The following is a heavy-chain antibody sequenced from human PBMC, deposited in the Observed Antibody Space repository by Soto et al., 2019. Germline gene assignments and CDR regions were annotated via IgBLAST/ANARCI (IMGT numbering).Heavy chain of an antibody. D-gene: IGHD4-17*01. V-gene: IGHV4-30-4*01. CDR3: ASQNLMTTVTKNAFDI. CDR1: GGSISSGDYY. CDR2: IYYSGST. Sequence: SETLSLTCTVSGGSISSGDYYWSWIRQPPGKGLEWIGYIYYSGSTYYNPSLKSRVTISVDTSKNQFSLKLSSVTVADTAVYYCASQNLMTTVTKNAFDIWGQGTMVTVSS. J-gene: IGHJ3*02.